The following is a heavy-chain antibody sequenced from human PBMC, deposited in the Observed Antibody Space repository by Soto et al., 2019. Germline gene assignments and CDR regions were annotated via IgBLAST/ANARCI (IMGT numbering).Heavy chain of an antibody. J-gene: IGHJ6*02. CDR1: GDSISSYY. V-gene: IGHV4-59*01. CDR3: ARDNPSRYCTGDRSYYYHGMDV. Sequence: SETLSLTCTVSGDSISSYYWSWIRQPPGKGLEWIGYIDHSGSTNYNPSLKSRVTISADTSKNQLSLKLSSMTAGDTAVYYCARDNPSRYCTGDRSYYYHGMDVWGQGTTVTVSS. D-gene: IGHD2-8*02. CDR2: IDHSGST.